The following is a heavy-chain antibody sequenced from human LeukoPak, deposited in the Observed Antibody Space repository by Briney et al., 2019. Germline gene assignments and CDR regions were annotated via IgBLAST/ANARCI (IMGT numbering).Heavy chain of an antibody. D-gene: IGHD4-23*01. CDR1: GGSFSGYY. CDR2: INHSGST. CDR3: ARATVVTPCAFDI. V-gene: IGHV4-34*01. J-gene: IGHJ3*02. Sequence: SETLSLTCAVYGGSFSGYYWSWIRQPPGKGLEWIGEINHSGSTNYNPSLKSRVTISVDTSKNQFSLKLSSVTAADTAVYYCARATVVTPCAFDIWGQGTTVTVSS.